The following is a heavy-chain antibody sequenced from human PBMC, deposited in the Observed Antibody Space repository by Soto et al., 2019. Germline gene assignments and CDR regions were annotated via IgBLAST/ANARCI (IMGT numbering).Heavy chain of an antibody. D-gene: IGHD2-8*01. V-gene: IGHV3-23*01. J-gene: IGHJ2*01. CDR2: ISGSGGNT. Sequence: EVQLLESGGGLVQPGGSLRLSCAASGFTFSTYSMSWVRQAPGKGLEWVSGISGSGGNTYYADSVKGRFTVSRDNSKNTMYLRMDRLRADDTVIYYCAKDRWSPLKGYFDLWGRGTLVSVSS. CDR1: GFTFSTYS. CDR3: AKDRWSPLKGYFDL.